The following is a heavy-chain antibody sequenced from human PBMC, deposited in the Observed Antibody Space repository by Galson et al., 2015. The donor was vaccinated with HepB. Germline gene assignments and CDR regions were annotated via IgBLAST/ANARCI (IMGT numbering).Heavy chain of an antibody. J-gene: IGHJ4*02. CDR1: GGSFSGYY. CDR3: ARGRPYYYGSGRTSEKIDY. V-gene: IGHV4-34*01. CDR2: INHSGST. D-gene: IGHD3-10*01. Sequence: ETLSLTCAVYGGSFSGYYWSWIRQPPGKGLEWIGEINHSGSTNYNPSLKSRVTISVDTSKNQFSLKLSSVTAADTAVYYCARGRPYYYGSGRTSEKIDYWGQGTLVTVSS.